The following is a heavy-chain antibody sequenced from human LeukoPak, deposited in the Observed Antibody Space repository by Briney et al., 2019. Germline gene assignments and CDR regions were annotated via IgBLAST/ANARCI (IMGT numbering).Heavy chain of an antibody. J-gene: IGHJ4*02. CDR1: GFTFSTYW. Sequence: GGSLRLSCAASGFTFSTYWMSWVRQAPGKGLEWVASIKEDGSEKNYMDFVKGRFTISRDNSKNTLYLQMNSLRAEDTAVYYCAKDESGSYYSYFDYWGQGTLVTVSS. CDR2: IKEDGSEK. CDR3: AKDESGSYYSYFDY. D-gene: IGHD1-26*01. V-gene: IGHV3-7*03.